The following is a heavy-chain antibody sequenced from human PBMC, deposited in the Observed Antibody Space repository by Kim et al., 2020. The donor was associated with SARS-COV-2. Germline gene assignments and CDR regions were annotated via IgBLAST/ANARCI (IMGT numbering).Heavy chain of an antibody. J-gene: IGHJ4*02. D-gene: IGHD3-10*01. CDR3: ARHAYYYGDYFGY. CDR2: IYYSGST. V-gene: IGHV4-39*01. Sequence: SETLSLTCTVSGGSISSSSYYWGWIRQPPGKGLEWIGSIYYSGSTYYNPSLKSRVTISVDTSKNQFSLKLSSVTAADTAVYYCARHAYYYGDYFGYCGQGTLVSVSS. CDR1: GGSISSSSYY.